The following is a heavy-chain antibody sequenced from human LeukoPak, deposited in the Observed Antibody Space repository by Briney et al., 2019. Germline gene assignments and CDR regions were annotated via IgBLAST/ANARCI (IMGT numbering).Heavy chain of an antibody. D-gene: IGHD2-15*01. V-gene: IGHV5-51*01. Sequence: GESLKISCKGSGYRFPSYWSGWVRQMPGKRLEWMGIIYPGDSDTRYSPSFQGQVTISADKSINTAYLQWSSLKASDTAMYYCARHGPGYCSGGNCYRSDYWAQGTLVTVSS. CDR2: IYPGDSDT. CDR1: GYRFPSYW. J-gene: IGHJ4*02. CDR3: ARHGPGYCSGGNCYRSDY.